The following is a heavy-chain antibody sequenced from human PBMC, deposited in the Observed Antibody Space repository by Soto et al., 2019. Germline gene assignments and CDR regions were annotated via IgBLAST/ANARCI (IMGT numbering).Heavy chain of an antibody. D-gene: IGHD1-26*01. CDR2: IIPIFGTT. CDR1: GGTFSTYA. V-gene: IGHV1-69*13. Sequence: GASVKVSCKASGGTFSTYAINWVRQAPGQGLEWMGGIIPIFGTTNFAQKFQGGVTITADESTSTAYMELSSLRSDDTAVYYCARAIVLTNHHYGMDVWGQGTTVTVSS. J-gene: IGHJ6*02. CDR3: ARAIVLTNHHYGMDV.